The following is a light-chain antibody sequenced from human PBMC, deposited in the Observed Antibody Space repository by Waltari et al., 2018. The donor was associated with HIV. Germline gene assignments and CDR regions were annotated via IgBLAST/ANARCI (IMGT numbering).Light chain of an antibody. Sequence: DIQLPQSPSSLSASVVDRLTITCRASQINSTSLNWYKQKPGKAPKVLIYDASSVQSGVPSRFSGSGSGTDFTLIISSLQTEDFAAYDGEQSHVTPRTFGQGTKVEIK. CDR1: QINSTS. CDR3: EQSHVTPRT. J-gene: IGKJ1*01. V-gene: IGKV1-39*01. CDR2: DAS.